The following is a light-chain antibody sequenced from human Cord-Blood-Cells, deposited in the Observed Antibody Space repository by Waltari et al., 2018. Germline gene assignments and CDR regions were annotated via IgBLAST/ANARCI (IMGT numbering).Light chain of an antibody. V-gene: IGLV2-23*02. CDR1: SSDVGSYNL. J-gene: IGLJ3*02. CDR3: CSYAGSSTWV. Sequence: QSALTQPASVSGSPGQSITISCTGTSSDVGSYNLVPWYQQHQGKAPKLMIYEVSKRPSGVSNRCSGSESDNAASLTIAGLQAEDEADYYCCSYAGSSTWVFGGGTKLTVL. CDR2: EVS.